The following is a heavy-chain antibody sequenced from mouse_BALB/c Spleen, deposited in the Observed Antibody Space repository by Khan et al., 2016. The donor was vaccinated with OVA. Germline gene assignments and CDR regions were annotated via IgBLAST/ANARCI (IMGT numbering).Heavy chain of an antibody. CDR1: GYSITSDYA. CDR2: ISSSGST. D-gene: IGHD2-3*01. CDR3: ARDGSRYNYAMDY. Sequence: EVQLQESGPGLVKPSQSLSLTCTVTGYSITSDYAWNWIRQFPGNKLEWMGYISSSGSTNYNPALQSRISINRDTSKKQFFLQLNSVTTEATATYYCARDGSRYNYAMDYWGQGTSVTVSS. J-gene: IGHJ4*01. V-gene: IGHV3-2*02.